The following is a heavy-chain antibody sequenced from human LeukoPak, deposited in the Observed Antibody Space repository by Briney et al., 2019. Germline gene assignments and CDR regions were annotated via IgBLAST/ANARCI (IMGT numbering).Heavy chain of an antibody. Sequence: ASVEVSCKASGYTFTSYDINWVRQATGQGLEWMGWMNPNSGNTGYAQKFQGRVTMTSNTSIDTAYMELSSLRSEDTAVYYCATELRWKEYWGQGTLVTVSS. D-gene: IGHD4-23*01. CDR2: MNPNSGNT. CDR3: ATELRWKEY. CDR1: GYTFTSYD. J-gene: IGHJ4*02. V-gene: IGHV1-8*01.